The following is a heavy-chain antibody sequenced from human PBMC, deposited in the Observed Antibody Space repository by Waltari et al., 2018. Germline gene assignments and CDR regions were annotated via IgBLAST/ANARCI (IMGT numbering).Heavy chain of an antibody. Sequence: EVQLLESGGGLVQPGGSLRLFCTVFGFPFRDYAMTWVRQAPGKGLEWVALVGSSGAATYYADSVKGRFSISRDNSRNTLYLQMNSLRAEDTAMYYCAKRGAPGELWFFDYWGQGNLVTVSS. CDR2: VGSSGAAT. V-gene: IGHV3-23*01. D-gene: IGHD2-21*01. CDR3: AKRGAPGELWFFDY. J-gene: IGHJ4*02. CDR1: GFPFRDYA.